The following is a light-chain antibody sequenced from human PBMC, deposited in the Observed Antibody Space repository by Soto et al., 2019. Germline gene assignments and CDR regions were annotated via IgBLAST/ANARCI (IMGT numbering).Light chain of an antibody. V-gene: IGLV1-40*01. J-gene: IGLJ2*01. CDR2: DND. Sequence: QSVLTQPPSVSGAPGQRIIISCTGGSSNIGAGFDVHWYQHLPGTAPKLLVYDNDNRPSGLPARFSDSRSGTSASLAITSLQADDEADYYCQSYDNSLSGVVFGVGTKLTVL. CDR3: QSYDNSLSGVV. CDR1: SSNIGAGFD.